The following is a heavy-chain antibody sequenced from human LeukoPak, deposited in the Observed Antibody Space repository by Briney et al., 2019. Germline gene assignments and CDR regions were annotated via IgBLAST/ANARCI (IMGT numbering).Heavy chain of an antibody. V-gene: IGHV3-9*01. CDR1: GFTFGNYA. J-gene: IGHJ5*02. CDR2: ISWNSGSI. Sequence: GESLRLSCAASGFTFGNYAKHWVRQAPAKGLEWVSGISWNSGSIGYADSVKDRFTNSRDNAKNSLYLQMNSLRAEDTALYYSAKDIYEPAGELIVTFGGGLDRWGQGTLVTVSS. CDR3: AKDIYEPAGELIVTFGGGLDR. D-gene: IGHD1-26*01.